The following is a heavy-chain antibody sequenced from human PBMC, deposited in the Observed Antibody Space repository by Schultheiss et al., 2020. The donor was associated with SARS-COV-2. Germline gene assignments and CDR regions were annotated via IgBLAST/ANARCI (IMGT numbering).Heavy chain of an antibody. CDR1: GGSISSYY. D-gene: IGHD3-22*01. CDR2: IYYSGST. V-gene: IGHV4-59*12. J-gene: IGHJ6*04. Sequence: SETLSLTCTVYGGSISSYYWSWIRQPPGKGLEWIGYIYYSGSTNYNPSLKSRVTISVDTSKNQFSLKLNSVTAEDTAVYYCAREDYYDSSGYYRPDYYYGMDVWGEGTTVTVSS. CDR3: AREDYYDSSGYYRPDYYYGMDV.